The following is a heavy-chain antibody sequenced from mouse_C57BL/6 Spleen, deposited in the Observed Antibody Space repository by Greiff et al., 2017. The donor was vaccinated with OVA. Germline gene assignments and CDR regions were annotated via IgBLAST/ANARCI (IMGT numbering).Heavy chain of an antibody. V-gene: IGHV5-9*01. CDR3: ARHGIDDGYYGWYFDV. Sequence: EVKLVESGGGLVKPGGSLKLSCAASGFTFSSYTMSWVRQTPEKRLEWVATISGGGGNTYYPDSVKGRFTISRDNAKNTLYLQMSSLRSEDTALYYGARHGIDDGYYGWYFDVWGTGTTVTVSS. CDR1: GFTFSSYT. J-gene: IGHJ1*03. D-gene: IGHD2-3*01. CDR2: ISGGGGNT.